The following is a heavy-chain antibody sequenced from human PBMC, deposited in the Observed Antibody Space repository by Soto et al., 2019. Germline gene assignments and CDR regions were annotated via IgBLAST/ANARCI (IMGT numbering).Heavy chain of an antibody. CDR3: AREPLFGYLEN. Sequence: QVQLVQSGGEVKKPGAAVKVSCKTSGYTFTSYAITWVRQAPGQGLEWMGKISGYNGNTDYSEKFQGRVTMTTDTSTSTAYMELRSLSSDDTAVYFCAREPLFGYLENWGQGTLVTVSS. CDR2: ISGYNGNT. CDR1: GYTFTSYA. D-gene: IGHD3-3*02. V-gene: IGHV1-18*04. J-gene: IGHJ4*02.